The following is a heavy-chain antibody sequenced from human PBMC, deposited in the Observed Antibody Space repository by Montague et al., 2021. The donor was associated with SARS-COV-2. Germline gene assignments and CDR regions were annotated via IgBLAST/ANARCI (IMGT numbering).Heavy chain of an antibody. J-gene: IGHJ5*02. V-gene: IGHV4-59*01. CDR2: IYYSGGT. CDR3: ARTSLASASCRFDP. Sequence: SETLSLTCTVSGGSTNNFYWNWIRQPPGKGLEWIGYIYYSGGTDYNPSLKSRVTISIDTSKNQFSLNLTSVTAADTGVYYCARTSLASASCRFDPWGQGTLVTVSS. CDR1: GGSTNNFY. D-gene: IGHD3-16*02.